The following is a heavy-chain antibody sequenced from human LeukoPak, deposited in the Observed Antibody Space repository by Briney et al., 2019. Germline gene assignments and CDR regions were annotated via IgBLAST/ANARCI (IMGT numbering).Heavy chain of an antibody. CDR1: GFTFSSYD. Sequence: GGSLRLSCAASGFTFSSYDMSWVRQAPGKGLEWVSAISGSGSSTYYADSVKGRFTISRDNSKNTLYLEVISLTAEDTAVYYCAKDDAWLRFGEWSQGTLVTVSS. D-gene: IGHD3-10*01. V-gene: IGHV3-23*01. J-gene: IGHJ4*02. CDR2: ISGSGSST. CDR3: AKDDAWLRFGE.